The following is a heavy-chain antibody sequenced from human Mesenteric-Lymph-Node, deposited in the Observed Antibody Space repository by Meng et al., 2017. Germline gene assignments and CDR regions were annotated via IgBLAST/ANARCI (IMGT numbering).Heavy chain of an antibody. J-gene: IGHJ4*02. D-gene: IGHD3-10*01. Sequence: KVSCKVSGYYFTNYWIGWVRQMPGKGLEWMGIIYRDDSDTRYNPAFQGHVTMSADRSISTAYLQWSSLKASDTALYYCARGDGDGQIGGFDYWGQGTLVTVSS. CDR2: IYRDDSDT. CDR1: GYYFTNYW. V-gene: IGHV5-51*01. CDR3: ARGDGDGQIGGFDY.